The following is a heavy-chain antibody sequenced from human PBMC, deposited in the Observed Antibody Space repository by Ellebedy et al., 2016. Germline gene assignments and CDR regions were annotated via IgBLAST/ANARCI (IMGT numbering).Heavy chain of an antibody. Sequence: GESLKISXAAPGFTFSNNAMSWVRQAPGKGLEWVSVIGGSGGTTSYADSVKGRFIISRDNSQKTMYLQMNSLRAEDTAVYYCAKDSPGGWFGEYDYWGQGTLVTVSS. CDR2: IGGSGGTT. J-gene: IGHJ4*02. V-gene: IGHV3-23*01. CDR3: AKDSPGGWFGEYDY. D-gene: IGHD3-10*01. CDR1: GFTFSNNA.